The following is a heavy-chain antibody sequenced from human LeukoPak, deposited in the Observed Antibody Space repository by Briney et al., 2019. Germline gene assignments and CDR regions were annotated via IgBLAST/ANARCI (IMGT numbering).Heavy chain of an antibody. Sequence: PGGSLRLSCAASGFTFSSYSMNWVRQAPGKGLEWVSYISYSSSTIYYADSVKGRFTISRDNAKNTLYLQMNSLRSEDTAVYYCAAAIQNYDSSGFDWFDPWGQGTLVTVSS. CDR3: AAAIQNYDSSGFDWFDP. J-gene: IGHJ5*02. D-gene: IGHD3-22*01. CDR1: GFTFSSYS. CDR2: ISYSSSTI. V-gene: IGHV3-48*01.